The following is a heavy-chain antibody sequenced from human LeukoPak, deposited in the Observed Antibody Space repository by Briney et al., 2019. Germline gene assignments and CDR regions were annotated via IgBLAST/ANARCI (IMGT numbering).Heavy chain of an antibody. CDR3: ARLIAVAHYGMDV. Sequence: ASVKVSCKASGYSFTSYYMHWVRQAPGQGLEWMGIINPSDSSTSYAQKFQGRVTMTRDTSTSTVYMELSSLRSDDTAVYYCARLIAVAHYGMDVWGQGTTVTVSS. CDR1: GYSFTSYY. D-gene: IGHD6-19*01. CDR2: INPSDSST. V-gene: IGHV1-46*01. J-gene: IGHJ6*02.